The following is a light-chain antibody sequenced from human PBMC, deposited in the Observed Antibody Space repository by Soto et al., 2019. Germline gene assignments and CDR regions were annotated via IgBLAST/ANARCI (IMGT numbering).Light chain of an antibody. V-gene: IGLV2-14*01. Sequence: QSVLTQPASVSGSPGQSITISCTGTSSDVGGYNYVSWYQQHPGKAPKLVIYDVSNRPSGVSNRFSGSKSGNTASLTISGLQAEDEADYYCNSYTSSSTDVFATGTKLTVL. CDR2: DVS. CDR3: NSYTSSSTDV. J-gene: IGLJ1*01. CDR1: SSDVGGYNY.